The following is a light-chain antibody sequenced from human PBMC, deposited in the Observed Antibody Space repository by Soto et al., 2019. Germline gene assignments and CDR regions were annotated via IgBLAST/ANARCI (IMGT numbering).Light chain of an antibody. CDR2: EDS. Sequence: QSALTQPASVSGSPGQSITISCTGTSSDIGSYNLVSWYQHHPGKAPKLMIYEDSKRPSGVSIRFSSSKSGNTASLTISGLQAEDEADYYCCSYAGSSTLFGGGTKVTVL. CDR1: SSDIGSYNL. V-gene: IGLV2-23*01. CDR3: CSYAGSSTL. J-gene: IGLJ2*01.